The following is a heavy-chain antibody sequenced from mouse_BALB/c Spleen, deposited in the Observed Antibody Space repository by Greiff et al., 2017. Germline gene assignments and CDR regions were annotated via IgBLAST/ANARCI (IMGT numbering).Heavy chain of an antibody. CDR2: IWGGGST. CDR1: GFSLSRYS. D-gene: IGHD4-1*01. V-gene: IGHV2-6-4*01. CDR3: ARRGANWDGGFAY. Sequence: VHLVESGPGLVAPSQSLSITCTVSGFSLSRYSVHWVRQPPGKGLEWLGMIWGGGSTDYNSALKSRLSISKDNSKSQVFLKMNSLQTDDTAMYYCARRGANWDGGFAYWGQGTLVTVSA. J-gene: IGHJ3*01.